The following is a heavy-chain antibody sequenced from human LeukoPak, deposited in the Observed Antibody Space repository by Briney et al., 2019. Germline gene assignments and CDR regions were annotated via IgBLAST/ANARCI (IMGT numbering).Heavy chain of an antibody. CDR2: ISASGGRA. V-gene: IGHV3-23*01. CDR3: AKAGSYSDISVYPLASFDF. Sequence: GGSLRLSCAASGFTFSNSDMNWVRQAPGKGLEWVSFISASGGRAQYADSVRGRFTISRENSKNTLYMQMTSLRAEDTAVYYCAKAGSYSDISVYPLASFDFWGQGTMVTVSS. J-gene: IGHJ3*01. CDR1: GFTFSNSD. D-gene: IGHD3-22*01.